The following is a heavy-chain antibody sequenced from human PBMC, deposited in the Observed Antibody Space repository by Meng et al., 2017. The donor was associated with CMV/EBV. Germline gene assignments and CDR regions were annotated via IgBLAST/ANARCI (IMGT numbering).Heavy chain of an antibody. CDR3: ASDFGGGDDY. V-gene: IGHV3-74*01. J-gene: IGHJ4*02. D-gene: IGHD3-10*01. Sequence: LSCAACRCTLSNYWVHWVRQALGKGLEWVSRINRDGTSRNFAGSVRGRFSISRDNAKNTVYLQMNSLRPEDTAVYYCASDFGGGDDYWGQGTLVTVSS. CDR1: RCTLSNYW. CDR2: INRDGTSR.